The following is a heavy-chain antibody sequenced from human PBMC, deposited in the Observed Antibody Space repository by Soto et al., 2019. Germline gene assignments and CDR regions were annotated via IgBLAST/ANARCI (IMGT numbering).Heavy chain of an antibody. V-gene: IGHV1-18*04. CDR1: GYKSAPYG. J-gene: IGHJ4*02. Sequence: VSCADCGYKSAPYGVSWVQQTKAQGLEWMGRISPANGYTNYAQDWEGKVTIHTDTSTTTAYMELRRLRSDDTAVYYSAREQGYCTRATCSRGFARWGQVTLVS. CDR2: ISPANGYT. D-gene: IGHD6-13*01. CDR3: AREQGYCTRATCSRGFAR.